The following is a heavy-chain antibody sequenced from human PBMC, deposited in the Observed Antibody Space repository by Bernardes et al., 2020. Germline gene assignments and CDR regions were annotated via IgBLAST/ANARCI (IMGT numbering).Heavy chain of an antibody. CDR1: GYSFISYW. D-gene: IGHD3-22*01. V-gene: IGHV5-10-1*01. Sequence: GGALMISCKGSGYSFISYWISWVRQMPGTGLEWMGTIDPSDSYTNYSPSFQGHVTISADKSISTAYLKWSSLKASDTAMYYCARHAGNDLSWLEIQHWGQGTLVTGSS. J-gene: IGHJ1*01. CDR3: ARHAGNDLSWLEIQH. CDR2: IDPSDSYT.